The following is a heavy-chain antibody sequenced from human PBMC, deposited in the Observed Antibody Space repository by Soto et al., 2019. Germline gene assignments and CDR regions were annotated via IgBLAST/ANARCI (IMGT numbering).Heavy chain of an antibody. CDR2: ISWNSGSI. CDR1: GFTFDDYA. J-gene: IGHJ5*02. Sequence: PGGSLRLSCAASGFTFDDYAMHWVRQAPGKGLEWVSGISWNSGSIGYADSVKGRFTISRDNAKNSLYLQMNSLRAEDTALYYCGRGGQGLTEGGGSWGQGT. V-gene: IGHV3-9*01. D-gene: IGHD6-19*01. CDR3: GRGGQGLTEGGGS.